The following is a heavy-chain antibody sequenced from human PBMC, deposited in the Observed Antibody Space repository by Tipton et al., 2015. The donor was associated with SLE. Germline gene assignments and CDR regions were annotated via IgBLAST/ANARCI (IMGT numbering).Heavy chain of an antibody. CDR1: GGSINGYF. CDR3: ARAGGYDYYYSGMDV. J-gene: IGHJ6*02. CDR2: SYSSGTT. Sequence: TLSLTCTVSGGSINGYFWSWIRQSPGKGLEWIGYSYSSGTTSYNPSLKSRVTISVGTSRNQFSLNLNSVTAADTAVYYCARAGGYDYYYSGMDVWGQGTTVTVSS. V-gene: IGHV4-59*01. D-gene: IGHD5-12*01.